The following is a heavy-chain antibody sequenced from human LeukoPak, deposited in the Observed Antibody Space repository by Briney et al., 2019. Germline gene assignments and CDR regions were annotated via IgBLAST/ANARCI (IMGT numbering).Heavy chain of an antibody. V-gene: IGHV1-2*02. D-gene: IGHD2-15*01. CDR1: GYTFTGYY. J-gene: IGHJ3*01. Sequence: ASVKVSCKASGYTFTGYYMHWVRQAPGQGLEWMGWINPNSGGTNYAQKFQGRVTMTRDTSISTAYMELSSLRSEDTAVYYCAREDCSGGSCYSDWAYWGQGTMVTVSS. CDR2: INPNSGGT. CDR3: AREDCSGGSCYSDWAY.